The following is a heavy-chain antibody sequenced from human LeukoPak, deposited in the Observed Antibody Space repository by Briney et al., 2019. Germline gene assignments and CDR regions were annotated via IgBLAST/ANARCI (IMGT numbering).Heavy chain of an antibody. CDR2: INHSGST. J-gene: IGHJ4*02. V-gene: IGHV4-30-2*01. Sequence: PSQTLSLTCTVSGGSISSGGYYWSWIRQPPGKGLEWIGEINHSGSTNYNPSLKSRVTISVDTSKNQFSLKLSSVTAADTAVYYCARRGLGRPDYWGQGTLVTVSS. CDR3: ARRGLGRPDY. CDR1: GGSISSGGYY. D-gene: IGHD7-27*01.